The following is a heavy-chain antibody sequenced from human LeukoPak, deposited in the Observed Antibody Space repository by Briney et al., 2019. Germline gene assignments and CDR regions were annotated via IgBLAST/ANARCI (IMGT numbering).Heavy chain of an antibody. Sequence: ASVKVPCKASGYTFTSYDIIWVRQAPGQGLEWMGWISTHNGNTNYAQKLQGRVTMTTDTSTSTAYMDLTSLRSDDTAVYYCTRNSGRGSGSFPLYWGQGTLVTVSS. J-gene: IGHJ4*02. CDR3: TRNSGRGSGSFPLY. CDR2: ISTHNGNT. V-gene: IGHV1-18*01. D-gene: IGHD6-19*01. CDR1: GYTFTSYD.